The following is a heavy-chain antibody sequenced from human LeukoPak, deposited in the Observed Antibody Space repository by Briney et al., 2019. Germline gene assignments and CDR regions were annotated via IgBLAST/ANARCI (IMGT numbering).Heavy chain of an antibody. CDR1: GGTFNNSA. CDR3: ARSGNYFVPHFDF. V-gene: IGHV1-69*10. CDR2: INPSVRYT. J-gene: IGHJ4*02. D-gene: IGHD1-1*01. Sequence: ASVKVSCKTSGGTFNNSAISWVRQVPGQGLEWMGVINPSVRYTAYSQSFQGRLTLTRDTPSSTAYMDLSSLRSGDTAIYFCARSGNYFVPHFDFWGQGTLVTVSS.